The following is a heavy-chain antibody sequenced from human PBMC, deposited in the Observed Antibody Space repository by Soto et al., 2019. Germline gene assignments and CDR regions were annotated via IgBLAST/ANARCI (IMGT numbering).Heavy chain of an antibody. CDR1: GGSIGSYY. D-gene: IGHD5-12*01. J-gene: IGHJ3*02. V-gene: IGHV4-59*01. Sequence: PSETLSLTCTVSGGSIGSYYWSWIRQPPGKGLEWIGYIYYSGSTNYNPSLKSRVTISVDTSKNQFSLKLSSVTAADTAVYYCARWLQWYDAFDIWGQGTMVTVSS. CDR2: IYYSGST. CDR3: ARWLQWYDAFDI.